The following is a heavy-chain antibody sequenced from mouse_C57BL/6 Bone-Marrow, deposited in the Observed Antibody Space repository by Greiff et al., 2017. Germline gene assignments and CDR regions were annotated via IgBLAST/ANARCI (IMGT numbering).Heavy chain of an antibody. CDR1: GYTFPSYW. Sequence: QVQLQQPGAELVKPGASVKLSCKAPGYTFPSYWMHWVKQRPGQGLEWIGMIHHNSGSTNYNEKFKSKATLTVDTPTTPAYLQISSLTSEDAAVYYCARPYGNYGDYWGQGTTLTVSS. CDR3: ARPYGNYGDY. J-gene: IGHJ2*01. V-gene: IGHV1-64*01. D-gene: IGHD2-1*01. CDR2: IHHNSGST.